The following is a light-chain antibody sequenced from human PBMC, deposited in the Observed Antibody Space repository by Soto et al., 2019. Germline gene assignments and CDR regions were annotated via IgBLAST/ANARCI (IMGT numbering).Light chain of an antibody. CDR2: SNN. J-gene: IGLJ1*01. V-gene: IGLV1-44*01. Sequence: QSALTQPPSASGAPGQRVTMSCSGSSSNVGSNTVSWYQQFPGTAPKLLIHSNNKRPSGVPDRFSGSKFCSSHSLAISGLQSEDEADYYCAAWDDSLNATVFGGGTKVTVL. CDR3: AAWDDSLNATV. CDR1: SSNVGSNT.